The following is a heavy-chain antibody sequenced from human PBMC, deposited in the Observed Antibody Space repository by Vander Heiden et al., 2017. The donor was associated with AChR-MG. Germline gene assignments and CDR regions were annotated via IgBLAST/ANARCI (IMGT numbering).Heavy chain of an antibody. CDR3: ARGPYVSNWRWFDP. V-gene: IGHV4-38-2*01. Sequence: QVQLQESGPGLVKPSETLSLTCAVSGYSISRGYYWGWVRQTPGKGLEWIGNVYHSDVTYYNPSLKSRVTISVDMSKNQFSLRLSSVTAADTAVYYCARGPYVSNWRWFDPWGQGTLVTVSS. D-gene: IGHD1-1*01. J-gene: IGHJ5*02. CDR2: VYHSDVT. CDR1: GYSISRGYY.